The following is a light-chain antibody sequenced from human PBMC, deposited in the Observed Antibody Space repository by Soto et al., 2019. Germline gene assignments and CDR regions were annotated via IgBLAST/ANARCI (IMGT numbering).Light chain of an antibody. CDR3: QQYNNWPPWT. V-gene: IGKV3-15*01. J-gene: IGKJ1*01. CDR2: GES. CDR1: QSVSSN. Sequence: EIVMTQSIATLSVSPGERATLSCRASQSVSSNLAWYQQKPGQAPRLLMYGESTRATGIPARFSGSGSGTEFTLTISSLQSEDFAVYYCQQYNNWPPWTFGQGTKVDI.